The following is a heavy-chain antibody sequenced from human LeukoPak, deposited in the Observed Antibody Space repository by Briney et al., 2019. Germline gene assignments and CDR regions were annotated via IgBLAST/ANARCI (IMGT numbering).Heavy chain of an antibody. Sequence: PGRSLRLSCAASGFTFSHYAFHWVRQAPGKGLEWVAVIWSDAINQFYADSVKGRFTISRDYSQKTVYLEMDSLTIEDTAIYYCAKDAQRGFDYSNSLEYWGPGTLVSVSS. CDR1: GFTFSHYA. V-gene: IGHV3-33*06. CDR2: IWSDAINQ. J-gene: IGHJ4*02. D-gene: IGHD4-11*01. CDR3: AKDAQRGFDYSNSLEY.